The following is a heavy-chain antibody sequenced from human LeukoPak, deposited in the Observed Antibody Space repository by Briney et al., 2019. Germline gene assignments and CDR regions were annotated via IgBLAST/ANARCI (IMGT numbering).Heavy chain of an antibody. CDR3: AREGSSSGFDY. D-gene: IGHD6-6*01. CDR2: ISSSGSPR. CDR1: GFTFSSYE. V-gene: IGHV3-48*03. J-gene: IGHJ4*02. Sequence: GGSLRLSCATSGFTFSSYEMNWVRQAPGKGLEWVSYISSSGSPRDYADSAKGRFIISRDNAMNSLYLQMNSPRAEDTAVYYCAREGSSSGFDYWGQGALVTVSS.